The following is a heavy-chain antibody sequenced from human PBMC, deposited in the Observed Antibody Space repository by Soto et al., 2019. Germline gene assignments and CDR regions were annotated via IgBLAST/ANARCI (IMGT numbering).Heavy chain of an antibody. Sequence: GGSLRLSCAASGFTFSSYAMSWVRQAPGKGLEWVSAISGSGGSTYYADSVKGRFTISRDNSKNTLYLQMNSLRAEDTAVYYCVKGPGGSHNLADYWGQGTLVTVSS. J-gene: IGHJ4*02. D-gene: IGHD2-15*01. CDR2: ISGSGGST. CDR1: GFTFSSYA. CDR3: VKGPGGSHNLADY. V-gene: IGHV3-23*01.